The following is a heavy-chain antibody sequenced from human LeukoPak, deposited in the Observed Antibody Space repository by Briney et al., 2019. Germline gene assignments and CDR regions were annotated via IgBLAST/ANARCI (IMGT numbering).Heavy chain of an antibody. CDR2: IYHSGST. Sequence: TLSLTCTVSGGSISSGAYYWSWIRQPPGKGLQWIGNIYHSGSTYYNPSLKSRITISVDTSKNQFSLRLSSVTAADTAVYYCARGKNLRITIFGVVANWFDPWGQGTLVTVSS. J-gene: IGHJ5*02. CDR1: GGSISSGAYY. D-gene: IGHD3-3*01. V-gene: IGHV4-30-4*08. CDR3: ARGKNLRITIFGVVANWFDP.